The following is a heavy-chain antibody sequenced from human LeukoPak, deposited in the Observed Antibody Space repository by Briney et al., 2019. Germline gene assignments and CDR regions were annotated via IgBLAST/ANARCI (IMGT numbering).Heavy chain of an antibody. Sequence: NPSETLSLTCTVSGGSISTYYWNWIRQPPGKGLEWIGYIYHSGSTNYNPSLQSRVTISVDTSKNQFSLNLNSVTAADTAVYYCARDTNLDAFDIWGQGTMVTVSS. CDR2: IYHSGST. J-gene: IGHJ3*02. D-gene: IGHD2-8*01. CDR3: ARDTNLDAFDI. V-gene: IGHV4-59*01. CDR1: GGSISTYY.